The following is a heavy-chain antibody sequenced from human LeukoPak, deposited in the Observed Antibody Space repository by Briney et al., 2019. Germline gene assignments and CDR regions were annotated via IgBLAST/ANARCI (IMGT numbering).Heavy chain of an antibody. CDR2: VSSSRSTI. CDR1: GFTLSSYD. CDR3: ARSFDL. Sequence: GGSLRLSCTASGFTLSSYDMNWVRQAPGKGLEWVSKVSSSRSTIYYADSVKGRFSISRDNANASFFLQMNSLRSEDTAIYYCARSFDLWGQGTLVTVSS. V-gene: IGHV3-48*03. J-gene: IGHJ4*02.